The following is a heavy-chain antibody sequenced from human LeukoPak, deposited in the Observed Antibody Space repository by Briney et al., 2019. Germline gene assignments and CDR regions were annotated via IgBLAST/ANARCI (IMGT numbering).Heavy chain of an antibody. CDR1: GGSISSYY. D-gene: IGHD2-2*01. J-gene: IGHJ6*04. V-gene: IGHV4-59*01. CDR3: ARDRSVVVPAANYGMDV. CDR2: IYYSGST. Sequence: PSETLYLTCTVSGGSISSYYWSRIRQPPGKGLEWIEYIYYSGSTNYNPSLKSRVTISVDTSKNQFSLKLSSVTAADTAVYYCARDRSVVVPAANYGMDVRGKGTTVTVSS.